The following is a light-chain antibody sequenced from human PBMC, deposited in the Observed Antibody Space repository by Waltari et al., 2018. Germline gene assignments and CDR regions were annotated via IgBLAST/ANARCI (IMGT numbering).Light chain of an antibody. CDR2: DIA. CDR3: QQYGNSPLYT. Sequence: EIVSTPSPGTLSLSPGERATLSCRTTQSFSNSYLAWYQQKPGQAPRLLSFDIASRATGIPDRFSGSGSGTDFTLTISRLEPEDFAVYYCQQYGNSPLYTFGQGTKLELK. J-gene: IGKJ2*01. V-gene: IGKV3-20*01. CDR1: QSFSNSY.